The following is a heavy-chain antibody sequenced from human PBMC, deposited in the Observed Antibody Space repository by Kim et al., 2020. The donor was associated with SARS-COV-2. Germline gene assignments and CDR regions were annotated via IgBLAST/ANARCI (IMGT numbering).Heavy chain of an antibody. D-gene: IGHD3-3*01. CDR3: ARAPNDFWSGYPYYFDY. CDR1: GGSVSSGSYF. J-gene: IGHJ4*02. CDR2: IYYSGNT. V-gene: IGHV4-61*01. Sequence: SQTLSLTCTVSGGSVSSGSYFWSWIRQPPGKGLEWIGYIYYSGNTNYNPSLKSRVTMSVDTSKNQFSLKLRSVTAADTAVYYCARAPNDFWSGYPYYFDYWDQGTLVTVSS.